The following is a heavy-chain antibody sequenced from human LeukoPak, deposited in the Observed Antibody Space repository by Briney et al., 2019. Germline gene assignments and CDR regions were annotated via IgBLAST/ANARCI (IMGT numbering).Heavy chain of an antibody. J-gene: IGHJ4*02. CDR3: ARGGSYSWGYYFDY. CDR2: INWNGGST. Sequence: GGSLRLSCAASGFTFEDYGMSWGRHDAGKGVEWVSGINWNGGSTVYADSVKGRFTISRDNAKNSLYLQMNSLRAEDTALYYCARGGSYSWGYYFDYWGQGTLVTVSS. V-gene: IGHV3-20*04. CDR1: GFTFEDYG. D-gene: IGHD1-26*01.